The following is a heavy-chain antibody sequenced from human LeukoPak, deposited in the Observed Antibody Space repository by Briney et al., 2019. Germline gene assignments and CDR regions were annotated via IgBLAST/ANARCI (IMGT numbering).Heavy chain of an antibody. V-gene: IGHV4-59*01. Sequence: SETLSLTCTVSGGSISSYYWSWIRQPPGKELEWIGYIYYSGSTNYNPSLKSRVTISVDTSKNQFSLKLSSVTAADTAVYYCARDRDGYNGVDYWGQGTLVTVSS. CDR3: ARDRDGYNGVDY. CDR2: IYYSGST. D-gene: IGHD5-24*01. CDR1: GGSISSYY. J-gene: IGHJ4*02.